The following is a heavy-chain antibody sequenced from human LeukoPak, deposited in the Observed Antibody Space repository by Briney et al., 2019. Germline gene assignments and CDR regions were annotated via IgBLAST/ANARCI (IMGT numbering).Heavy chain of an antibody. D-gene: IGHD6-19*01. Sequence: GGSLRLSCAASGFTFSSFAMSWVRQAPGKGLEWVSAITSGGTTYYADSVKGRFTISRDNSKNTLYLQMNSLRAEDTAVYYCAKDWAVAGSSNYWGQGTLVTVSS. CDR1: GFTFSSFA. CDR2: ITSGGTT. V-gene: IGHV3-23*01. J-gene: IGHJ4*02. CDR3: AKDWAVAGSSNY.